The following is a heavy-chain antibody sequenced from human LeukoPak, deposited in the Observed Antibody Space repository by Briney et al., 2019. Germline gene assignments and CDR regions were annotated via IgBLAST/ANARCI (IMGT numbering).Heavy chain of an antibody. J-gene: IGHJ4*02. CDR3: ARAHGYCSSTSCSYFDY. CDR2: ISGSGGSA. CDR1: GFTFSSYA. V-gene: IGHV3-23*01. Sequence: GGSLRLSCAASGFTFSSYAMSWVRQAPGKGLEWVSAISGSGGSAYYADSVKGRFTISRDNSKNTLYLQMGSLRAEDMAVYYCARAHGYCSSTSCSYFDYWGQGTLVTASS. D-gene: IGHD2-2*01.